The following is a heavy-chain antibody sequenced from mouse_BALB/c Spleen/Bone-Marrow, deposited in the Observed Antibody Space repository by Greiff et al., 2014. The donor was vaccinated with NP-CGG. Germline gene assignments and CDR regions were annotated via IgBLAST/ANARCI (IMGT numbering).Heavy chain of an antibody. Sequence: VQLQQSGAELVRPGASVTLSCKASGYKFTDYEMHWVKQTPVHGLEWIGSIDPETGGTAYNQNFKGKATLTADRSSTTAYMELRSRTSEDSAVYYCTREGIYFGYDVPMDYWGQGTSVTVSS. J-gene: IGHJ4*01. CDR1: GYKFTDYE. CDR3: TREGIYFGYDVPMDY. CDR2: IDPETGGT. V-gene: IGHV1-15*01. D-gene: IGHD2-2*01.